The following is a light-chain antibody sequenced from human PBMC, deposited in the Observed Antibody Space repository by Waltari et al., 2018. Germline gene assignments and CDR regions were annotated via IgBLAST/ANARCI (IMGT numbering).Light chain of an antibody. CDR2: GNN. J-gene: IGLJ2*01. CDR1: TSNIGAGHG. V-gene: IGLV1-40*01. CDR3: QSFDNMLSGGVV. Sequence: QSVLTQPPSVSGTPGQRVTISCSGSTSNIGAGHGLPWSQHLPVTAPKLLIYGNNNRPSGVPDRFSGSKSGTSASLAITGLQADDEADYFCQSFDNMLSGGVVFGGGTKLAVL.